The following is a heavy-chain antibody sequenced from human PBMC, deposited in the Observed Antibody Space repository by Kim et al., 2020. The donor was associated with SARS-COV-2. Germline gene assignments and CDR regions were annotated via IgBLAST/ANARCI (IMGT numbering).Heavy chain of an antibody. V-gene: IGHV5-51*01. J-gene: IGHJ3*02. CDR1: GYSFTSYW. CDR3: ARRCTGSSSCHIIRAFEI. Sequence: GESLKISCKGSGYSFTSYWIGWVRQMPGKGLEWMGIIYPGNSQTRYSPSSQGQVTISADKSISTAYLQRSSLKASDTAIYYCARRCTGSSSCHIIRAFEIGGQGTIVIVSS. CDR2: IYPGNSQT. D-gene: IGHD2-15*01.